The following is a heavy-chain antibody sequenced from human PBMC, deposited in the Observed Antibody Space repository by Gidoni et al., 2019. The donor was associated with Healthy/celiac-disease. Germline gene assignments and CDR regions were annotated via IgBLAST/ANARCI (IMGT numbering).Heavy chain of an antibody. CDR3: ARAITTWARVVPAGDGMDV. D-gene: IGHD2-2*01. Sequence: EVQLVESGGGLVKPGGSLRLSGAAAGCTFRTCRLNWVRQAPGKGLGWVSSISSSSSYIYYADSVKGRFTISRDNAKNSLYLQMNSLRAEDTAVYYCARAITTWARVVPAGDGMDVWGQGTTVTVSS. CDR1: GCTFRTCR. V-gene: IGHV3-21*01. CDR2: ISSSSSYI. J-gene: IGHJ6*02.